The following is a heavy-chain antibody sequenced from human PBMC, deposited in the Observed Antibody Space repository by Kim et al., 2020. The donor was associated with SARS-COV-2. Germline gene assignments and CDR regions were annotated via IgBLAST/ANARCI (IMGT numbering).Heavy chain of an antibody. J-gene: IGHJ3*01. CDR2: IAPSGGST. V-gene: IGHV1-46*01. CDR1: GYTFTSYY. D-gene: IGHD3-22*01. CDR3: ARDKDDTSGYYPQGAFDV. Sequence: ASVKVSCKASGYTFTSYYIHWVRQAPGQGLQWMGIIAPSGGSTCYAENFQGRVTMTRDTSTDTVYMELSSLRSEDTALYYCARDKDDTSGYYPQGAFDVWGQGAMVTVSS.